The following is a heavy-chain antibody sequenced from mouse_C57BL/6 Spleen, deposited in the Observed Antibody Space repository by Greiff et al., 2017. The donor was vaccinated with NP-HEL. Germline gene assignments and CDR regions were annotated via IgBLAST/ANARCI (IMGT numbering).Heavy chain of an antibody. Sequence: QVQLQQSGAELARPGASVKLSCKASGYTFTSYGISWVKQRTGQGLEWIGEIYPRSGNTYYNEKFKGKATLTADKSSSTAYMELRSLTSEDSAVYFCARKAYGNYVHYAMDYWGQGTSVTVSS. V-gene: IGHV1-81*01. CDR1: GYTFTSYG. D-gene: IGHD2-1*01. CDR3: ARKAYGNYVHYAMDY. J-gene: IGHJ4*01. CDR2: IYPRSGNT.